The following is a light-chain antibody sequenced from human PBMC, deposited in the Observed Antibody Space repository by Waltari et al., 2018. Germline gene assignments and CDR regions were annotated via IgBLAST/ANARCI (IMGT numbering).Light chain of an antibody. Sequence: DIVMTQSPDSLAVSLGERATINCKSSQRVLYSSNNKNYLAWYQQKPGQPPKLLIYWASTRASGVPDRFSGSGSGTGFTLTISSLQAEDVAVYYCQQYYSTPLTFGPGTKVDIK. CDR1: QRVLYSSNNKNY. CDR2: WAS. CDR3: QQYYSTPLT. V-gene: IGKV4-1*01. J-gene: IGKJ3*01.